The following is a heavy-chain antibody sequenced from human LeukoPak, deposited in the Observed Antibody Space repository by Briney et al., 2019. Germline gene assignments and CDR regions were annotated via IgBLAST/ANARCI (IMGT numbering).Heavy chain of an antibody. CDR3: AREVYDSSGFDRYYFDY. CDR2: IYYSGST. CDR1: GGSISSSYYY. V-gene: IGHV4-39*07. D-gene: IGHD3-22*01. J-gene: IGHJ4*02. Sequence: SETLSLTCTVSGGSISSSYYYWGWIRQPPGKGLEWIGSIYYSGSTYYNPSLKSRVTISVDTSKNQFSLKLSPVTAADTAVYYCAREVYDSSGFDRYYFDYWGQGTLVTVSS.